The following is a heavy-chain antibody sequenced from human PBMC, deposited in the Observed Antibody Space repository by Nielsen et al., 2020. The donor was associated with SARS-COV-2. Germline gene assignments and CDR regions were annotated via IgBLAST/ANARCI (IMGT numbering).Heavy chain of an antibody. Sequence: WIRQSPSRGLEWLGRTYYRSKWYNDYAVSVKSRITINPDTSKNQFSLHLNSVTPEDTAVYYCARARGAYGDYYYYYYADVWGQRDHGHRLL. V-gene: IGHV6-1*01. J-gene: IGHJ6*03. D-gene: IGHD4-17*01. CDR3: ARARGAYGDYYYYYYADV. CDR2: TYYRSKWYN.